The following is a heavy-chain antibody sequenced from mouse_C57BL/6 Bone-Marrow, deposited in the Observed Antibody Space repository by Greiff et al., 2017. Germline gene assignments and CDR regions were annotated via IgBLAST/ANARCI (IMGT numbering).Heavy chain of an antibody. CDR2: IWGVGST. V-gene: IGHV2-6*01. Sequence: VKLVESGPGLVAPSQSLSITCTVSGFSLTSYGVDWVRQSPGKGLEWLGVIWGVGSTNYNSALKSRLSISKDNSKSQVFLKMNSLQTDDTAMYYCASRDMTSGAMDYWGQGTSVTVSS. D-gene: IGHD2-3*01. CDR1: GFSLTSYG. CDR3: ASRDMTSGAMDY. J-gene: IGHJ4*01.